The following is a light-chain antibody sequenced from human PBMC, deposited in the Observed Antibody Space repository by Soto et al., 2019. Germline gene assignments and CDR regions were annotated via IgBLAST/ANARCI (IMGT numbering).Light chain of an antibody. J-gene: IGLJ2*01. V-gene: IGLV2-14*03. CDR1: SFDVGNYNY. Sequence: QSALTQPASVSGSPGQSITISCTGSSFDVGNYNYVSWYQQHPGKAPKLIIYDVSSRPSGVSDRFSGSKSGKTASLTISGLQAEDEADYYCTSYRSTSAPVVFGGGTKLTVL. CDR3: TSYRSTSAPVV. CDR2: DVS.